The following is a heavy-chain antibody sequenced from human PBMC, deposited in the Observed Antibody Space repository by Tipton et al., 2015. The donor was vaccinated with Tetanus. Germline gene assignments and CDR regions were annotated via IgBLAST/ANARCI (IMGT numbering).Heavy chain of an antibody. CDR3: AREGYYDSSGYYYKGAFDI. CDR2: IYYSGST. V-gene: IGHV4-61*01. J-gene: IGHJ3*02. D-gene: IGHD3-22*01. CDR1: GGSVSSGSYY. Sequence: TLSLTCTVSGGSVSSGSYYWSWIQQPPGKGLEWIGYIYYSGSTNYNPSPKSRVTISVDTSKNQFSLKLSSVTAADTAVYYCAREGYYDSSGYYYKGAFDIWGQGTMVTVSS.